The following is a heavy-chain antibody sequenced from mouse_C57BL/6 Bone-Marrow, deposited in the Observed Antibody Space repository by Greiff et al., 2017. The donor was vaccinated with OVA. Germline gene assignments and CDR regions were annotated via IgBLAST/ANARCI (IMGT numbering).Heavy chain of an antibody. J-gene: IGHJ4*01. CDR3: ARDRNGPDY. CDR2: ISYSGST. Sequence: VQLKDSGPGLAKPSQTLSLTCSVTGYSIPSDYWNWIRKFPGNKLEYMGYISYSGSTYYNPSLKSRISITRDTSKNQYYLQLNSVTTEDTATYYCARDRNGPDYWGQGTSVTVSS. V-gene: IGHV3-8*01. CDR1: GYSIPSDY.